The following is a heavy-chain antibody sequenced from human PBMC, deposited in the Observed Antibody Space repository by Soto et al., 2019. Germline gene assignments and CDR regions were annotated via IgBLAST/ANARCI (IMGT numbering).Heavy chain of an antibody. CDR1: GFTFSSYN. Sequence: GGSLRLSCAASGFTFSSYNMNWVRQAPGKGLECVSSISSSSSYIYYADSVKGRFTISRDNAKNSLYLQMNSLRAEDTAVYYCARSAGDYYGMDVWGQGTTVSVSS. CDR2: ISSSSSYI. J-gene: IGHJ6*02. CDR3: ARSAGDYYGMDV. V-gene: IGHV3-21*01. D-gene: IGHD3-3*01.